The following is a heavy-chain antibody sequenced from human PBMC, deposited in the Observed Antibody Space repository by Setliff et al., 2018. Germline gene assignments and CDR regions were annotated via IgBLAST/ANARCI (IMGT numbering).Heavy chain of an antibody. CDR1: GYTFINYD. V-gene: IGHV1-8*01. Sequence: GASVKVSCKASGYTFINYDINWVRQATGQGLEWMGWLNPNISGKTEYAQKFQGRVSMTRISSITTAYLELSTLKSDDTAVYYRARERYFDNWGQGTLVTVSS. CDR2: LNPNISGKT. J-gene: IGHJ4*02. CDR3: ARERYFDN.